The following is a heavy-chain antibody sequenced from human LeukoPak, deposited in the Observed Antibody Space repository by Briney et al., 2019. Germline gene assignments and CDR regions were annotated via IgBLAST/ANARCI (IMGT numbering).Heavy chain of an antibody. CDR3: AKDPEEVRGVSPGFDY. D-gene: IGHD3-10*01. CDR2: ITWDGGST. J-gene: IGHJ4*02. V-gene: IGHV3-43D*03. CDR1: GFIFEDYA. Sequence: GGSLRLSCVVSGFIFEDYAMHWVRQPPGKGLEWVSLITWDGGSTYYADSVKGRFTISRDNSKNTLYLQMNSLRAEDTAVYYCAKDPEEVRGVSPGFDYWGQGTLVTVSS.